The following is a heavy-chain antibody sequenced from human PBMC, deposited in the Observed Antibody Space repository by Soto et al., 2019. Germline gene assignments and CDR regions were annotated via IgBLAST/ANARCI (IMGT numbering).Heavy chain of an antibody. CDR3: ARVGSSWDLGYYYYYMDV. CDR2: INHSGST. D-gene: IGHD6-13*01. J-gene: IGHJ6*03. Sequence: SETLSLTCAVYGGSFSGYYWSWIRQPPGKGLEWIGEINHSGSTNYNPSLKSRVTISVDTSKNQFSLKLSSVTAADTAVYYCARVGSSWDLGYYYYYMDVWGKGTTVTVSS. V-gene: IGHV4-34*01. CDR1: GGSFSGYY.